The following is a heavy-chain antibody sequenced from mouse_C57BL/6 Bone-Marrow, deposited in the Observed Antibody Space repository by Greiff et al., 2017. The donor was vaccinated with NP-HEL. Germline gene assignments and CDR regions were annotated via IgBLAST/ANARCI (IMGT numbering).Heavy chain of an antibody. CDR3: ARYYYGSSPDY. V-gene: IGHV1-81*01. Sequence: QVQLQQSGAELARPGASVKLSCKASGYTFTSYGISWVKQRTGQGLEWIGEIYPRSGNTYYNEKFKGKATLTADKSSSTAYMELRSLTAEDSAVYFCARYYYGSSPDYWGQGTTLTVSS. J-gene: IGHJ2*01. CDR2: IYPRSGNT. D-gene: IGHD1-1*01. CDR1: GYTFTSYG.